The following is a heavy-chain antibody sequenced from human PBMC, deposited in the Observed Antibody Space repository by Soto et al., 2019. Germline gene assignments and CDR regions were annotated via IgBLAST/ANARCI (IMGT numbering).Heavy chain of an antibody. J-gene: IGHJ4*02. CDR3: ARGPPSDRLWLYGSGFDY. Sequence: GASVKVSCKASGYTFSSYAIHWVRQAPGQRLEYMGWINAGNGNTKYSQKFQGRVTITRDSSASTAYMQLSSLRSEDTAVFYCARGPPSDRLWLYGSGFDYWGQGTLVTVSS. D-gene: IGHD3-16*01. CDR1: GYTFSSYA. V-gene: IGHV1-3*01. CDR2: INAGNGNT.